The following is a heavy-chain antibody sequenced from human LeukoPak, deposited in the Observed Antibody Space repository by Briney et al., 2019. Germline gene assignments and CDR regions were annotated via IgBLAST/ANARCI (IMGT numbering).Heavy chain of an antibody. Sequence: SETLSLTCAVSGYSISSGFYWGWIRQPPGKGLEWIGSIYYSVSTYYNPSLKSRVTISVNTSKNEFSLKVSSVTAADTAVYYCARDLRTVGARYFDYWGQGTLVTVSS. V-gene: IGHV4-38-2*02. J-gene: IGHJ4*02. D-gene: IGHD1-26*01. CDR3: ARDLRTVGARYFDY. CDR1: GYSISSGFY. CDR2: IYYSVST.